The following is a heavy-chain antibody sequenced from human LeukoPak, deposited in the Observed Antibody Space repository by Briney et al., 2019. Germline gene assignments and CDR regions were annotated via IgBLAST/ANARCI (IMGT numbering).Heavy chain of an antibody. CDR2: IYYSGST. Sequence: SETLSLTCTVSGGSISSSSYYWGWIRQPPGKGLEWIGSIYYSGSTYYNPSLKSRVTISVDTSKNQFSLKLSSVTAADTAVYYCARHIVYRGSLGAYYFDYWGQGTLVTVSS. J-gene: IGHJ4*02. CDR1: GGSISSSSYY. D-gene: IGHD1-26*01. V-gene: IGHV4-39*01. CDR3: ARHIVYRGSLGAYYFDY.